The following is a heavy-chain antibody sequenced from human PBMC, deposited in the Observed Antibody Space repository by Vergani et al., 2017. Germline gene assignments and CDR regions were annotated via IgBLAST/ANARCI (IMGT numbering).Heavy chain of an antibody. CDR2: IIPIFGTA. Sequence: QVQLVQSGAEVKKPGSSVKVSCKASGGTFSSYAISWVRQATGQGLEWRGGIIPIFGTAKYAQKFHGRVTITADESTSTAYMELSSLRSEDTAVYYCAISVPRTVTTSKLYYYRDVWGKGTTVTGSS. CDR3: AISVPRTVTTSKLYYYRDV. D-gene: IGHD4-11*01. CDR1: GGTFSSYA. V-gene: IGHV1-69*01. J-gene: IGHJ6*03.